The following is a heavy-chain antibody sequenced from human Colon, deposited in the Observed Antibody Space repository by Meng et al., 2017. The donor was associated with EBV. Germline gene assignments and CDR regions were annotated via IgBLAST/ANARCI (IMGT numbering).Heavy chain of an antibody. V-gene: IGHV3-23*01. Sequence: EGCRLESGGGLVQPGGSLGLSCAASGFTFTSYVMRWVRQAPGKGLEWVSTISGSGGTYYADSVKGRFTISRDNSKNTLYLQMNSLRAEDTAVYYCAKGGGSSAAEYFQHWGQGTLVTVSS. CDR3: AKGGGSSAAEYFQH. CDR2: ISGSGGT. D-gene: IGHD1-26*01. J-gene: IGHJ1*01. CDR1: GFTFTSYV.